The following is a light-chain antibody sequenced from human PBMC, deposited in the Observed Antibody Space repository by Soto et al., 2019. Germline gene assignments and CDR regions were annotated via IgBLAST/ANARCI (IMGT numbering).Light chain of an antibody. CDR1: SSDVGGYNY. CDR2: DVS. V-gene: IGLV2-11*01. Sequence: QSALTQPRSVSGSPGQSVTISCTGTSSDVGGYNYVSWYQQHPGKAPKLMIYDVSKRPSGVPDRFSGSKSGNTASLTISGLQAEDEADYYCCSSAGNYLYVFGTGTKLTVL. J-gene: IGLJ1*01. CDR3: CSSAGNYLYV.